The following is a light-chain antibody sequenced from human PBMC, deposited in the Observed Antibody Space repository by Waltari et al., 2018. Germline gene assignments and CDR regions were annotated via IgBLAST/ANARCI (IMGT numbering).Light chain of an antibody. CDR3: QAYETSRGAFYI. CDR2: DTS. J-gene: IGLJ1*01. Sequence: QSVLTQPPSVSGAPGQRVTISCTGSSSNIGGGYDVHWYQVLPGTAPKLVIFDTSDRPSGVPDRFSGSKSGTSASLAITGLQAEDEGDYYCQAYETSRGAFYIFGTGTKVTVL. CDR1: SSNIGGGYD. V-gene: IGLV1-40*01.